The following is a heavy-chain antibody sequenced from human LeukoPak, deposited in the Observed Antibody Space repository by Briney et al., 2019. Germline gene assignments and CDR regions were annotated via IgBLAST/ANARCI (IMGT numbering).Heavy chain of an antibody. D-gene: IGHD6-13*01. CDR3: ARVAAAGTYDFYYMDV. V-gene: IGHV3-30*14. CDR2: ISYDGNKK. CDR1: GFSFSSYA. Sequence: PGRSLRLSCAASGFSFSSYAMHWVRQAPGKGLEWVALISYDGNKKYYADSVKGRFTISRDNSKNTLYLQMNGLRAEDTAVYYCARVAAAGTYDFYYMDVWGKGTTVTVSS. J-gene: IGHJ6*03.